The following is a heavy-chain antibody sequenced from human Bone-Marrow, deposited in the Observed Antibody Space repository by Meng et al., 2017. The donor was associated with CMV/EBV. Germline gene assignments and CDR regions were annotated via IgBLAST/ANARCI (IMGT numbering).Heavy chain of an antibody. J-gene: IGHJ4*02. CDR3: ARDEGGYFDY. CDR2: IYYSGST. Sequence: SETLSLTCTVSGGSISSYYWSWIRQPPGKGLEWIGYIYYSGSTNYNPSLKSRVTISVDTSKNQFSLKLSSVTAVDTAVYYCARDEGGYFDYWGQGPLVTIYS. V-gene: IGHV4-59*01. CDR1: GGSISSYY.